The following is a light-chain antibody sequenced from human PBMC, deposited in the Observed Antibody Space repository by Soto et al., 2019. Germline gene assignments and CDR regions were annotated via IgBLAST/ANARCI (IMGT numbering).Light chain of an antibody. CDR3: QQFNSYPYT. CDR1: QSISKW. J-gene: IGKJ2*01. CDR2: DAS. Sequence: DIQMTQSPSTLSASVGDRVTITCRARQSISKWLAWYQQKTGKAPKLLIYDASSLESGVPSRFSGSGSGTEFTLTISSLQPDDFATYYCQQFNSYPYTFGQGTKLEIK. V-gene: IGKV1-5*01.